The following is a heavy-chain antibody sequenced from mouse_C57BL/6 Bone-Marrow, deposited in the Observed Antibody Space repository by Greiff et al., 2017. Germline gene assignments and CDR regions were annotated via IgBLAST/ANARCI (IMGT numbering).Heavy chain of an antibody. Sequence: QVQLKQPGAELVKPGASVKLSCKASGYTFTSYWMHWVKQRPGQGLEWIGMIHPNSGSTNYNEKFKSKATLTVDKSSSTAYMQLSSLTSEDSAVYYCARSHPDGYYPLGYWGQGTTLTVSS. CDR2: IHPNSGST. V-gene: IGHV1-64*01. CDR3: ARSHPDGYYPLGY. J-gene: IGHJ2*01. CDR1: GYTFTSYW. D-gene: IGHD2-3*01.